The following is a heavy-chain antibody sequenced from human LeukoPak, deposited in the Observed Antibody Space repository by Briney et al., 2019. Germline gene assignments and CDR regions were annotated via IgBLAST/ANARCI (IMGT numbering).Heavy chain of an antibody. CDR3: ARDRGYSSSSQEYYYYGMDV. CDR2: IYYSGST. Sequence: PSETLSLTCTASGGCISSYYRRWIRQPPGKGLEWIGHIYYSGSTNYNPSLKSRVTISVDTSKNQFSLKLSSVTAADTAVYYCARDRGYSSSSQEYYYYGMDVWGQGTTVTVS. D-gene: IGHD6-6*01. V-gene: IGHV4-59*13. CDR1: GGCISSYY. J-gene: IGHJ6*02.